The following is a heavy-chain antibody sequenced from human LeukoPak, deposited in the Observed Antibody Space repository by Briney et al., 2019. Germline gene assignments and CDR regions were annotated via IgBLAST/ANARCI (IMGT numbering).Heavy chain of an antibody. J-gene: IGHJ2*01. CDR1: GYTFTSYA. CDR3: ARDLFLTGATLFDL. CDR2: INAGNGNT. V-gene: IGHV1-3*01. Sequence: ASVKVSCKASGYTFTSYAMHWVRQAPGQRLEWMGWINAGNGNTKYSQKFQGRVTITRDTSASTAYMELSSLRSEDTAVYYCARDLFLTGATLFDLWGRGTLVTVSS. D-gene: IGHD7-27*01.